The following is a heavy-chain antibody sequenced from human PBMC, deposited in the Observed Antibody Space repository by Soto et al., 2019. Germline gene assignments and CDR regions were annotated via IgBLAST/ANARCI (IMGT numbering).Heavy chain of an antibody. Sequence: GASVKVSCKASGSTFTGYYIHWVRQAPGQGLEWMGWINPNSGGTSYAQKFQGRVTMTRDTSITTAYMELSRLSSDDTAVYYCAKSGSLFRPSLGYFDYWGQGTLVTVSS. V-gene: IGHV1-2*02. D-gene: IGHD1-1*01. J-gene: IGHJ4*02. CDR3: AKSGSLFRPSLGYFDY. CDR1: GSTFTGYY. CDR2: INPNSGGT.